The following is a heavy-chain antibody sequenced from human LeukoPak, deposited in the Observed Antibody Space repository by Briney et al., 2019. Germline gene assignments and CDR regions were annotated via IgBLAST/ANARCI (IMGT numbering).Heavy chain of an antibody. V-gene: IGHV4-4*02. J-gene: IGHJ4*02. CDR3: ARHGGFYFDS. Sequence: SETLSLTCTVSGGSISSSNWWSWVRQPPGKGLEWIGEIYHSGSTNYNPSLKSRVTISIDTSKKQFSLKLNSVTATDTAVYYCARHGGFYFDSWGQGTLVTVSS. D-gene: IGHD3-16*01. CDR2: IYHSGST. CDR1: GGSISSSNW.